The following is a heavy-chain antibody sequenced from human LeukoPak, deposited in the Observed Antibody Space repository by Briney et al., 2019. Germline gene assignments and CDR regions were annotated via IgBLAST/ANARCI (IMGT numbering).Heavy chain of an antibody. V-gene: IGHV3-53*01. Sequence: PGGSLRLSCVASEFTVSNNCMTWVRQAPGKGLEWVSVIYSDGSTFYSDSVKGRFTISRDNSKNTLYLQMNSLRAEDTAVYYCARRWFGESFDYWGQGTLVTVSS. CDR2: IYSDGST. D-gene: IGHD3-10*01. CDR1: EFTVSNNC. J-gene: IGHJ4*02. CDR3: ARRWFGESFDY.